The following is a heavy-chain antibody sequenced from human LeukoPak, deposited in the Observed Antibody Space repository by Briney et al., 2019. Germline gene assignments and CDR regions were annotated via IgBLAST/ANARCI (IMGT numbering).Heavy chain of an antibody. Sequence: KPSETLSLTCNVSGDSITSRAFYWAWIRQSPGKGLEWIGNVYYSGSTQYNPSLRGRVSISMDKTKNQFSLNLNSVSVTDTAIYYCARRDYAAWFDPWGQGTLVTVSS. J-gene: IGHJ5*02. CDR1: GDSITSRAFY. V-gene: IGHV4-39*01. CDR2: VYYSGST. CDR3: ARRDYAAWFDP. D-gene: IGHD4/OR15-4a*01.